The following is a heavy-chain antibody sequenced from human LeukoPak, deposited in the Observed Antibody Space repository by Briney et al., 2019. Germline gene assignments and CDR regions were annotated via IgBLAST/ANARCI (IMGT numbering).Heavy chain of an antibody. CDR2: IYYSGST. J-gene: IGHJ6*02. V-gene: IGHV4-31*03. CDR3: ARSYCSSTSCYGGYYYYGMDV. D-gene: IGHD2-2*01. CDR1: GGSISSGGYY. Sequence: PSETLSLTCTVSGGSISSGGYYWSWIRQHPGKGLGWIGYIYYSGSTYYNPSLKSRVTISVDTSKNQFSPKLSSVTAADTDVYYCARSYCSSTSCYGGYYYYGMDVWGQGTTVTVS.